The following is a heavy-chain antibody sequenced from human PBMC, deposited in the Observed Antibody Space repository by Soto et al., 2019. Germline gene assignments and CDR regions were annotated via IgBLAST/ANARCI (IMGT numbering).Heavy chain of an antibody. CDR1: GFTFSSYA. CDR2: ISGSGGST. J-gene: IGHJ4*02. D-gene: IGHD3-9*01. Sequence: EVQLLESGGGLVQPGGSLRLSCAASGFTFSSYAMSWVRQAPGKGLEWVSAISGSGGSTYYADSVKGRFTISRDNSKNTLYLQMNSLRADDTAVYYCAKDGDDILTGYFHFDYWGQGTLVTVSS. V-gene: IGHV3-23*01. CDR3: AKDGDDILTGYFHFDY.